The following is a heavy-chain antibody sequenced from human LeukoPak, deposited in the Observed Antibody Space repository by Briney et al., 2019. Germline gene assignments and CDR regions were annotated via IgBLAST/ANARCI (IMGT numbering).Heavy chain of an antibody. D-gene: IGHD2-15*01. V-gene: IGHV1-2*02. CDR1: GYTFTGYY. CDR2: INPNSGGT. J-gene: IGHJ4*02. Sequence: ASVKVSCKASGYTFTGYYIHWVRQAPGQGLEWMGWINPNSGGTNNAQKFQGRVAMTRDTSISTAYVDLSRLRSDDTAVYYCAGDRGWGSGGSFDYWGQGTLVTVSS. CDR3: AGDRGWGSGGSFDY.